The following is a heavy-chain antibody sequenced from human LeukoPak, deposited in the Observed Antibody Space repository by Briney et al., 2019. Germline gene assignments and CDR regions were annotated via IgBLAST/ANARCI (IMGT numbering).Heavy chain of an antibody. J-gene: IGHJ6*02. Sequence: GGSLRLSCAASGFAFNTYGMSWVRQAPGKGLEWVSAISGSGGNTYYADSVKGRFTISRDNAKNSLYLQLNSLRVEDTAIYYCATYVGPRRRSPVLMDAWGQGTTVTVSS. CDR3: ATYVGPRRRSPVLMDA. CDR1: GFAFNTYG. D-gene: IGHD1-26*01. CDR2: ISGSGGNT. V-gene: IGHV3-23*01.